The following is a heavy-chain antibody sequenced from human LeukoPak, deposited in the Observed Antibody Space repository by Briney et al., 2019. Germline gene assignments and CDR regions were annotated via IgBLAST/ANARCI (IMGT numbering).Heavy chain of an antibody. CDR2: IYSGGST. J-gene: IGHJ3*02. D-gene: IGHD3-10*01. V-gene: IGHV3-53*01. CDR3: AREELNLDAFDI. CDR1: GLMFSNYG. Sequence: GGTLRLSCAASGLMFSNYGMSWVRQAPGKGLEWVSVIYSGGSTYYADSVKGRFSISRDNSKNTLYLQMNSLRAEDTAVYYCAREELNLDAFDIWGQGTMVTVSS.